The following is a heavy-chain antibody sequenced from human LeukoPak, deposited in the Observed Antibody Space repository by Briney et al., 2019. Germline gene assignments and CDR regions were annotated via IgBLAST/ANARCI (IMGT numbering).Heavy chain of an antibody. Sequence: SETLSLTCTVSGGSISSGGYYWSWIRQPPGKGLEWIGYIYHSGSTYYNPSLKSRVTISVDRSKNQFSLKLSSVTAADTAVYYCASTDRYSILWGFDYWGQGTLVTVSS. J-gene: IGHJ4*02. D-gene: IGHD2-21*01. CDR1: GGSISSGGYY. V-gene: IGHV4-30-2*01. CDR2: IYHSGST. CDR3: ASTDRYSILWGFDY.